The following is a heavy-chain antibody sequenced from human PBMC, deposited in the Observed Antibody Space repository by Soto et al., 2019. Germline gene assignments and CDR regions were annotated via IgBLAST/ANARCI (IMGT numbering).Heavy chain of an antibody. CDR3: ARTYSNYAYYYYYMDF. Sequence: PSETLSLTCTVSGGSISGYYWSWIRQPPGKGLEWIGYIYYSGSTNYNPSLKSRVTISVDTSKNQFSLKLSSVTAADTAVYNCARTYSNYAYYYYYMDFWGKGTTVTVSS. CDR2: IYYSGST. V-gene: IGHV4-59*08. D-gene: IGHD4-4*01. CDR1: GGSISGYY. J-gene: IGHJ6*03.